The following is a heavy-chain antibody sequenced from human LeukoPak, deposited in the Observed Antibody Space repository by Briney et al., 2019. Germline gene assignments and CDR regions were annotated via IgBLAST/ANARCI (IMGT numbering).Heavy chain of an antibody. CDR2: IYDRGPA. J-gene: IGHJ5*01. CDR1: GYAITSGGFS. V-gene: IGHV4-30-2*01. CDR3: ARSRQASGLFNS. D-gene: IGHD3-10*01. Sequence: TSETLSLTCTVSGYAITSGGFSWNWIRQPPGKGLEWIGCIYDRGPAYYNPSLKSRFTISVDRPKNQFFLNVTSLTAADTAVYYCARSRQASGLFNSWGQGTLVVVSS.